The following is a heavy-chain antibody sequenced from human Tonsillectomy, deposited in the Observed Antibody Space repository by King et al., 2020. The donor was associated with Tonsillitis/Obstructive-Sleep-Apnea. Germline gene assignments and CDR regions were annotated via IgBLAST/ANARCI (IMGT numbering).Heavy chain of an antibody. D-gene: IGHD5-24*01. Sequence: VNLKESGPVLVKPTETLTLTCTVSGFSLSNAAMGVNWIRQPPGKALEWLAYIFSNVDKSYSPSLKSRLTISKDASKSQVVLTMTNMDPVDTATYYCARAEMSTISAFSLDSWGQGILVTVSS. CDR2: IFSNVDK. J-gene: IGHJ4*02. CDR3: ARAEMSTISAFSLDS. V-gene: IGHV2-26*01. CDR1: GFSLSNAAMG.